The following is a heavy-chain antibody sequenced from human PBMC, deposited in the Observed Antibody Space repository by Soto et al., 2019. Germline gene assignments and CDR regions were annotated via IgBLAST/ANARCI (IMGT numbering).Heavy chain of an antibody. CDR3: ASRSFRDYGDV. V-gene: IGHV1-69*02. J-gene: IGHJ6*02. CDR1: GGTFSSYT. D-gene: IGHD4-17*01. CDR2: IIPILGIA. Sequence: QVQLVQSGAEVKKPGSSVKVSCKASGGTFSSYTISWVRQAPGQGLEWMGRIIPILGIANYVRKFQGRVTITADKSTSTAYMELSSLRSEDTAVYYCASRSFRDYGDVWGQGTTVTVSS.